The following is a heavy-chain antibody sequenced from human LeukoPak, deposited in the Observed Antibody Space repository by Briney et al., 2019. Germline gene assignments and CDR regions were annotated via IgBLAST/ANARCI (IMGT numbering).Heavy chain of an antibody. V-gene: IGHV3-7*01. J-gene: IGHJ5*02. CDR3: ARGPEKNWFDP. CDR1: GFTFSSYW. CDR2: IKQDGSEK. Sequence: GGSLRLSCAASGFTFSSYWMSWVRQAPGKGLEWVANIKQDGSEKNYVDSVKGRFTISRDNAKNSLYLQMNSLRAEDTAVYYCARGPEKNWFDPWGQGTLVTVSS. D-gene: IGHD1-14*01.